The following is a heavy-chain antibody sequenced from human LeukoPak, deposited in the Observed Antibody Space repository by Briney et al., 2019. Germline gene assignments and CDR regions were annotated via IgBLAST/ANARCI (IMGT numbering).Heavy chain of an antibody. J-gene: IGHJ6*03. Sequence: PGGSLRLSCAASGFTVSSNYMSWVRQAPGKGLEWVSAINGNGGSTYYADSVKGRFTISRDNSKNTLYLQMNSLRAEDTAVYYCANTRTRYYYYMDVWGKGTTVTVSS. CDR1: GFTVSSNY. CDR3: ANTRTRYYYYMDV. CDR2: INGNGGST. V-gene: IGHV3-23*01.